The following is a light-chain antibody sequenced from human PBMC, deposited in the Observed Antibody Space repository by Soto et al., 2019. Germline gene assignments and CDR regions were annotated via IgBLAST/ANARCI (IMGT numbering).Light chain of an antibody. Sequence: QSVLTQPSSASGAPGQSITIFCTGNSNDIGGYKYVSWHQHHPGKAPKVMIYDVSDRPSGVSSRFSGSKSGNTASLTISGLQAEDEADYYCSSFTSSATYVFGTGTKVTVL. V-gene: IGLV2-14*03. CDR1: SNDIGGYKY. CDR3: SSFTSSATYV. CDR2: DVS. J-gene: IGLJ1*01.